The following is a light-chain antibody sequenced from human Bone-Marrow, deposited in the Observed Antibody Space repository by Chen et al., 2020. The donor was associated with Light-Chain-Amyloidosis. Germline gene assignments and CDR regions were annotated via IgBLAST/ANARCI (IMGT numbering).Light chain of an antibody. CDR2: DDS. J-gene: IGLJ3*02. CDR1: NIGSTS. CDR3: QVWDRSSDRPV. V-gene: IGLV3-21*02. Sequence: SYVLTRPPSVPGAPGQPAPIACGGNNIGSTSVHWYQQTPGQAPLLVVYDDSDRPSGIPERLSGSNSGNSATLTISRVEAGDEADYYCQVWDRSSDRPVFGGGTKLTVL.